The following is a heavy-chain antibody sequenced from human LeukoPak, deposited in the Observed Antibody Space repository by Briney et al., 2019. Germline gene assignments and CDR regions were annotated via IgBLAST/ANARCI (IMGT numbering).Heavy chain of an antibody. CDR2: ISAYNGNT. J-gene: IGHJ6*03. D-gene: IGHD3-22*01. Sequence: ASVNVSCKASGYTFTSYGISWVRQAPGQGLEWMGWISAYNGNTNYAQKLQGRVTMTTDTSTSTAYMELRSLRSDDTAVYYCARDYYYDSSGLAATYYYYYYMDVWGKGTTVTVSS. CDR1: GYTFTSYG. CDR3: ARDYYYDSSGLAATYYYYYYMDV. V-gene: IGHV1-18*01.